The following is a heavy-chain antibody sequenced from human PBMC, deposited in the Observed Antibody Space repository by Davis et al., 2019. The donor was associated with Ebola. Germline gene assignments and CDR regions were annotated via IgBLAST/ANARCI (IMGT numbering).Heavy chain of an antibody. CDR1: GGSFSGYF. D-gene: IGHD3-22*01. J-gene: IGHJ4*02. Sequence: MPSETLSLTCAVYGGSFSGYFWSWIRQPPGKGLEWIGEINHCGSTNYNPSLKSRVTISVDTSKNQFSLKLSSVTAADTAVYYCARGLTYYYDSSGYYWGQGTLVTVSS. CDR3: ARGLTYYYDSSGYY. CDR2: INHCGST. V-gene: IGHV4-34*01.